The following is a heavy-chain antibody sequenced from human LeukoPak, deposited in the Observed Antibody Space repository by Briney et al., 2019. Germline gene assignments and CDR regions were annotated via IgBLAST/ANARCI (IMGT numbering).Heavy chain of an antibody. V-gene: IGHV1-69*13. J-gene: IGHJ5*02. CDR2: IIPIFGTA. CDR3: ARLGPFYDSSSYGDYNWFDP. D-gene: IGHD3-22*01. CDR1: GYTFTSYD. Sequence: AASVKVSCKASGYTFTSYDINWVRQATGQGLEWMGGIIPIFGTANYAQKFQGRVTITADESTSTAYMELSSLRSEDTAVYYCARLGPFYDSSSYGDYNWFDPWGQGTLVTVSS.